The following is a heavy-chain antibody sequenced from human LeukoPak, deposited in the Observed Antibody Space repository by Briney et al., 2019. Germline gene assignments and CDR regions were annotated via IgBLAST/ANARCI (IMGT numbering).Heavy chain of an antibody. CDR3: AIATYYGHWFDP. CDR1: GGYISSGGYY. D-gene: IGHD3-3*01. J-gene: IGHJ5*02. CDR2: IYYSGST. Sequence: SQTLSLTCTVSGGYISSGGYYWSWIRQRPGKGLEWIGYIYYSGSTYYNPSLKSRVTISVDTSKNQFSLKLSSVTAADTAAYYCAIATYYGHWFDPWGQGTLVTVSS. V-gene: IGHV4-31*03.